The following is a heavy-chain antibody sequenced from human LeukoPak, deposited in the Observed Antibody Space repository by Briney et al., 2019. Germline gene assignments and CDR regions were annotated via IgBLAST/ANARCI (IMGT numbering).Heavy chain of an antibody. V-gene: IGHV4-59*01. D-gene: IGHD3-22*01. CDR2: IYYSGST. J-gene: IGHJ4*02. Sequence: SETLSLTCTVSGGSISSYYWSWIRQPLGKGLEWIGYIYYSGSTNYNPSLKSRVTISVDTSKNQFSLKLSSVTAADTAVYYCASYSYYYDSSGYFDYWGQGTLVTVSS. CDR1: GGSISSYY. CDR3: ASYSYYYDSSGYFDY.